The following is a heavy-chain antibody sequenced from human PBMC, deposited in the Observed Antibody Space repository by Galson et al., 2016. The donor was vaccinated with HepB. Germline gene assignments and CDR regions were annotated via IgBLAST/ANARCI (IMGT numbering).Heavy chain of an antibody. V-gene: IGHV1-24*01. Sequence: SVKVSCKVSGLPVTDLSIHWVRQAPGKGLEWMGGFELEDGETVHAQKFQGRVTMIEDTSTDTAYMELSRLTSGDTAVYYWVTEGVSWCQGVLVTVSS. CDR2: FELEDGET. CDR1: GLPVTDLS. J-gene: IGHJ4*02. D-gene: IGHD3-16*01. CDR3: VTEGVS.